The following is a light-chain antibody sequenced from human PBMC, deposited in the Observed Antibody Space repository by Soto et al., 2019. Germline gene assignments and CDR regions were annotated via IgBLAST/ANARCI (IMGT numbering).Light chain of an antibody. Sequence: QSALTQPASVSGSPGQSITISCTGARTDVDGHDYVSWYQQHPGQAPKLMIFDVHNRPSGVSSRFSGSKSGDTASLTISGLQSEDDGDYYCSSYTASAPFYVFGTGTEVTVL. CDR1: RTDVDGHDY. CDR3: SSYTASAPFYV. CDR2: DVH. V-gene: IGLV2-14*03. J-gene: IGLJ1*01.